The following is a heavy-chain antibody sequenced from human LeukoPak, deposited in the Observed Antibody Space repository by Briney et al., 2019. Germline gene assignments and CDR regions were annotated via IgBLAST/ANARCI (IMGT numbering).Heavy chain of an antibody. CDR2: IYSGGNT. D-gene: IGHD2-21*02. J-gene: IGHJ4*02. V-gene: IGHV3-53*01. CDR1: GFTVSSNY. CDR3: HIVVVTAIRGRGAYYFDY. Sequence: GGSLRLSCAASGFTVSSNYMSWVRQAPGKGLGWVSVIYSGGNTYYADSVKGRFTISRDNSKNTLYLQMNSLRAEDAAVYYCHIVVVTAIRGRGAYYFDYWGQGTLVTASS.